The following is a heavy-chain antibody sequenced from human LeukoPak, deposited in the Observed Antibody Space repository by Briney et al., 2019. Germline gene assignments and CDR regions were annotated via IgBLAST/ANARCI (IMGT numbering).Heavy chain of an antibody. CDR1: GYSISSGYF. CDR2: IYHSGST. D-gene: IGHD7-27*01. V-gene: IGHV4-38-2*02. J-gene: IGHJ5*02. Sequence: SETLSLTCTVSGYSISSGYFWGWIRQPPGKGLECIGTIYHSGSTYYNPSLKSRVTISVDTSKNQFSLKLSSVTAADTAVYYCAREGRGWPRLGSWFDPWGQGTLVTVSS. CDR3: AREGRGWPRLGSWFDP.